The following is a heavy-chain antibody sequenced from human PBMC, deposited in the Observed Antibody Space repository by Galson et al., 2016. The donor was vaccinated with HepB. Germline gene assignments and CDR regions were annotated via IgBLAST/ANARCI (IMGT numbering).Heavy chain of an antibody. CDR2: ITAGSSYI. CDR3: AREYSSSWYVFEY. CDR1: GFTFSSYK. J-gene: IGHJ4*02. D-gene: IGHD6-13*01. V-gene: IGHV3-21*01. Sequence: SLRLSCAGSGFTFSSYKMNWVRQAPGKGLEWVASITAGSSYIDYADSVKGRFTISRDNAQNSLYLQMNSLRDDDTAVYYCAREYSSSWYVFEYWGQGTLVTVSS.